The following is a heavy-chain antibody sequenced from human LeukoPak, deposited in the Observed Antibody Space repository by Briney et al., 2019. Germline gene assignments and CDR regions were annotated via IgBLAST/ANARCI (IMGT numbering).Heavy chain of an antibody. Sequence: PGGSLRLSCAASGFTFSNAWMSWVRQAPGKGLEWVGRIISKTDGGTTDYAAPVEGRFTISRDDSKDTLYLQMNSLKSEDTALYYCTTTGGSTTRFVDYWGQGTLVTVSS. CDR3: TTTGGSTTRFVDY. J-gene: IGHJ4*02. CDR2: IISKTDGGTT. CDR1: GFTFSNAW. D-gene: IGHD1-26*01. V-gene: IGHV3-15*01.